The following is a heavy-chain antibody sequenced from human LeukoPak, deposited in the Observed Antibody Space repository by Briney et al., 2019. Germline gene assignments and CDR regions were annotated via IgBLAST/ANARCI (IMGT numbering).Heavy chain of an antibody. D-gene: IGHD3-10*01. CDR3: AMGRYGSGGAFDY. CDR2: IIPIFGTA. J-gene: IGHJ4*02. Sequence: GASVKVSCKASGGTFSSYAISWVRQAPGQGLEWLGGIIPIFGTANYAQKFQGRVTITADESTSTAYMELSSLRSEDTAVYYCAMGRYGSGGAFDYWGQGTLVTVSS. V-gene: IGHV1-69*13. CDR1: GGTFSSYA.